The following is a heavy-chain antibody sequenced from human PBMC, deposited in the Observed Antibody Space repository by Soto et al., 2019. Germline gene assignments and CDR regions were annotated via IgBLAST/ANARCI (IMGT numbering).Heavy chain of an antibody. Sequence: ASVKVSCKTSGYTFTDHGLSWVRQAPGQGLEWLGWVSPYNGNTKYAQKFQGRVTMTTDTSTRTPYMELRSLRPDDTAVYHCARVIAARPDYGMDVWGQGTTVTVSS. V-gene: IGHV1-18*01. J-gene: IGHJ6*02. CDR2: VSPYNGNT. CDR1: GYTFTDHG. CDR3: ARVIAARPDYGMDV. D-gene: IGHD6-6*01.